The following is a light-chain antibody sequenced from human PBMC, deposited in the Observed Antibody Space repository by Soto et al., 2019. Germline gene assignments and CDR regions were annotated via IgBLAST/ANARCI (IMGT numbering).Light chain of an antibody. CDR1: SSDVGGYNH. V-gene: IGLV2-11*01. Sequence: QSALTQPRSVSGSPGQSVAISCTGTSSDVGGYNHVSWYQQHPGRAPKLIIYDVNKRPSGVPDRFSGSKSGNTASLTISGLQPEDEADYFCCSYAGTTSHYVFGNETKLTVL. J-gene: IGLJ1*01. CDR3: CSYAGTTSHYV. CDR2: DVN.